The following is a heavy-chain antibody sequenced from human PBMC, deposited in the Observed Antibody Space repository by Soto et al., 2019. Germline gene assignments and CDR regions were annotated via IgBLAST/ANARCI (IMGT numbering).Heavy chain of an antibody. CDR2: IYYSGST. Sequence: ASETLSLTCTVSGGSISSSSYYWGWIRQPPGKGLEWIGNIYYSGSTYFNPSLKSRVTISVDTSKNQFSLKLSSVTAADTAVYYCARRVGYCSGRSCTPYYFDYWGQGTLVTVSS. CDR3: ARRVGYCSGRSCTPYYFDY. V-gene: IGHV4-39*01. D-gene: IGHD2-15*01. J-gene: IGHJ4*02. CDR1: GGSISSSSYY.